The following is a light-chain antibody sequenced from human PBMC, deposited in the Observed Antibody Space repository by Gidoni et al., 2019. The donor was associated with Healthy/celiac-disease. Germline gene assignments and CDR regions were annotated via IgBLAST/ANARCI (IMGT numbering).Light chain of an antibody. J-gene: IGKJ3*01. Sequence: DIQLPQSPSFLSASVGDRVTITCRDSHGISSYLAWYQQKPGKAPKLLIYAASTLQSGVPSRFSGSGSGTEFTLTISSLQPEDFATYYCQQLNSYLFTFGPGTKVDIK. CDR3: QQLNSYLFT. V-gene: IGKV1-9*01. CDR2: AAS. CDR1: HGISSY.